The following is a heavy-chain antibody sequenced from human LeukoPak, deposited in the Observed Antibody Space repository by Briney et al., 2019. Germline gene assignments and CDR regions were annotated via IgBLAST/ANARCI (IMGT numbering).Heavy chain of an antibody. D-gene: IGHD2-2*01. CDR3: ARVPAAILGSYYYYMDV. Sequence: GGSLRLSCAASGFTVSSNYMSWVRQAPGKGPEWVSVIYSGGSTYYADSVKGRFTISRDNSKNTLYLQMNSLRAEDTAVYYCARVPAAILGSYYYYMDVWGKGTTVTISS. V-gene: IGHV3-53*01. CDR2: IYSGGST. CDR1: GFTVSSNY. J-gene: IGHJ6*03.